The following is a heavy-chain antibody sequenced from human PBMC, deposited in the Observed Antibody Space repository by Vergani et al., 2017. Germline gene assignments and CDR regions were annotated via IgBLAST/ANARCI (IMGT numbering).Heavy chain of an antibody. CDR2: LYTSGST. Sequence: QVQLQESGPGLVKPSQTLSLTCTVSGGSISSGSYYWSWIRQPAGKGLGWIGRLYTSGSTNYNPSLKSRVTISVDTSKNQFSLKLSSVTAADTAVYYGARRTWEGAFDIWGQGTMVTVSS. J-gene: IGHJ3*02. CDR1: GGSISSGSYY. V-gene: IGHV4-61*02. D-gene: IGHD1-26*01. CDR3: ARRTWEGAFDI.